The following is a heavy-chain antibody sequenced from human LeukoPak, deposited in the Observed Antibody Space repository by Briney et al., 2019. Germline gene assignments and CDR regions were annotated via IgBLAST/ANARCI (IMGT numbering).Heavy chain of an antibody. D-gene: IGHD4-17*01. Sequence: GGSLRLSCATSDFDFTSHAMTWVRQAPGKGLEWVSAISISGTKTYYGDSVKGRFIISRDNSKNTLYLQMNSLRVVDTAIYYCANEIRPNDYWGRGTLVTVAS. J-gene: IGHJ4*02. CDR2: ISISGTKT. V-gene: IGHV3-23*01. CDR1: DFDFTSHA. CDR3: ANEIRPNDY.